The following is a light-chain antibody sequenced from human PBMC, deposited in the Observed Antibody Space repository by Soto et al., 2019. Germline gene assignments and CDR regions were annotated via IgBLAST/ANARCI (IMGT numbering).Light chain of an antibody. CDR2: EVS. Sequence: QSALTQPPSASGSLGQSVTISCTGSSSDVGAFDSVSWYQQHPPKAPQIIIYEVSKRPSGVPDRFSGSKSGNTASLTVSGLQADDEADYFCSSYAGRNNYVFGTGTKLTVL. V-gene: IGLV2-8*01. CDR3: SSYAGRNNYV. J-gene: IGLJ1*01. CDR1: SSDVGAFDS.